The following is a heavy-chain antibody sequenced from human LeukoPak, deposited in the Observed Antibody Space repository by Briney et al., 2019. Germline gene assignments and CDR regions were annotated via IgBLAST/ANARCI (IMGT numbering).Heavy chain of an antibody. D-gene: IGHD2-2*02. CDR3: ARQYCSSTSCYTTPLDY. Sequence: PGRSLRLSCAASGFTFSSYGMHWVRQAPGKGPEWVAVIWYDGSNKYYADSVKGRFTISRDNSKNTLYLQMNSLRAEDTAVYYCARQYCSSTSCYTTPLDYWGQGTLVTVSS. CDR2: IWYDGSNK. CDR1: GFTFSSYG. J-gene: IGHJ4*02. V-gene: IGHV3-30*19.